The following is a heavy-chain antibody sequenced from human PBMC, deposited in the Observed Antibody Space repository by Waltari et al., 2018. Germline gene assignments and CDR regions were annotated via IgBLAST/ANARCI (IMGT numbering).Heavy chain of an antibody. V-gene: IGHV3-23*01. J-gene: IGHJ4*02. CDR2: ISGSGTGT. CDR3: ATFKGDY. Sequence: EVQLLESGGGLVQPGGSLSPSCAASGFTFSTQRMGWVRQVPGKGLVWVSYISGSGTGTYYGDSVKGRFTISRDNSKNTLYLQMNSLRAEDTALYYCATFKGDYWGQGTLVTVSS. D-gene: IGHD3-16*01. CDR1: GFTFSTQR.